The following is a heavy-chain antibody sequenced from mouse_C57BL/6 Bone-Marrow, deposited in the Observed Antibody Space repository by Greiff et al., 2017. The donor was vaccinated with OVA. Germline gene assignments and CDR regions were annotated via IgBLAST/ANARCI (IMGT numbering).Heavy chain of an antibody. CDR1: GYKFNDYY. D-gene: IGHD2-3*01. V-gene: IGHV1-19*01. CDR3: ARGGWLLRAY. Sequence: DVQLQESGPVLVKPGASVKMSCKASGYKFNDYYMNWVKQSHGKSLEWIGVINPYNGGTSYNQKFKGKATLTVDKYSSTAYMELNSLTSEDSAVYYCARGGWLLRAYWGQGTLVTVSA. CDR2: INPYNGGT. J-gene: IGHJ3*01.